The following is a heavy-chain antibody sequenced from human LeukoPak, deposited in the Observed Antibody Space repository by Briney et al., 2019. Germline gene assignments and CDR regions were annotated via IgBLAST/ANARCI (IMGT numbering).Heavy chain of an antibody. CDR1: GFTFSSYA. D-gene: IGHD3-9*01. V-gene: IGHV3-23*01. Sequence: GGSLRLSCAASGFTFSSYAMSWVRQAPGKGLEWVSAISGSGGSTYYAGSVKGRFTISRDNSKNTLYLQMNSLRAEDTAVYYCAKDPRRYDILTGYSDYWGQGTLVTVSS. CDR2: ISGSGGST. CDR3: AKDPRRYDILTGYSDY. J-gene: IGHJ4*02.